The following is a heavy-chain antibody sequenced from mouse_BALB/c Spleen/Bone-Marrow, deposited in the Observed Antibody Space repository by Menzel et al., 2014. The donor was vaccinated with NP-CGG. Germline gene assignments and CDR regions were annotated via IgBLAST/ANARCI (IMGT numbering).Heavy chain of an antibody. CDR3: SRGRRDALDY. CDR1: GYTFXSYY. V-gene: IGHV1S16*01. J-gene: IGHJ4*01. Sequence: VQLQQSGAELVKPGASVKLSCKASGYTFXSYYMYWVKQRPGQGLEWFGEINPSNGGTNFNEKFKNKATLTVDKSSNTAYMQLSSLTSGDSAVYYCSRGRRDALDYWGQGTSVTVSS. CDR2: INPSNGGT.